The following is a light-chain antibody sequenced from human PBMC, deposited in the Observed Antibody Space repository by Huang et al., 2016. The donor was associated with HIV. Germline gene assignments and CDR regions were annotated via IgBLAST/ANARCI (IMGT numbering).Light chain of an antibody. Sequence: DIVMTQSPESLAVSLGGRATINCKSSQSVLYSSNNKNYLAWYQQRPGQPPKLLIYWASTRESGVPDRFSGSGSGTDFTLTISSLQAEDVAVYYCQQCYSAPYTFGQGTKLEIK. V-gene: IGKV4-1*01. J-gene: IGKJ2*01. CDR2: WAS. CDR1: QSVLYSSNNKNY. CDR3: QQCYSAPYT.